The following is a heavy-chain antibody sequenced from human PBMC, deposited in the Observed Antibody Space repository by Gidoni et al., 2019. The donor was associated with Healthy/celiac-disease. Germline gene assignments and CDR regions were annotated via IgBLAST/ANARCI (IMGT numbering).Heavy chain of an antibody. V-gene: IGHV2-5*02. CDR1: GFSLRKSGVG. J-gene: IGHJ5*02. Sequence: ITLKESGTTLEIPTQTLTLTSSFSGFSLRKSGVGVGWIRQTPGQALEWLALIYWDDDTRYSPSLKIRLTITKDTSKNQVVLTMPNMDPVDTATYYFAHRGIAATDWFDPWGQGTLVTVSS. CDR3: AHRGIAATDWFDP. D-gene: IGHD6-13*01. CDR2: IYWDDDT.